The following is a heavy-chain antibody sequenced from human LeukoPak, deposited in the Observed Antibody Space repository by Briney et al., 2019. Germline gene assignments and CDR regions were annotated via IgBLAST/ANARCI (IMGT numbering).Heavy chain of an antibody. Sequence: SETLSLTCTVSGDSISTSTFYWGWIRQPPGKGLEWIGSTYYSGSTYYNPSLKSRVTMFVDTSKNQFSLKLNSVTAADTAVYFCASRPVQLWSDHWGQGTLVTVSS. J-gene: IGHJ4*02. CDR1: GDSISTSTFY. V-gene: IGHV4-39*01. CDR3: ASRPVQLWSDH. CDR2: TYYSGST. D-gene: IGHD5-18*01.